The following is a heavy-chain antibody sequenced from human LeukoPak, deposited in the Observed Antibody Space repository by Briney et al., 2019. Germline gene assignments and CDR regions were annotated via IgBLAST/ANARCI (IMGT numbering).Heavy chain of an antibody. D-gene: IGHD3-10*01. CDR3: AKDQSYYYASGSNYNWFDP. J-gene: IGHJ5*02. CDR1: GFTFSTYG. V-gene: IGHV3-30*18. Sequence: GRSLRLSCAASGFTFSTYGMHWVRQAPGKGLEWVAVISYDGSNKFYADSVQGRFTISRDNPRNTLFLQMNSLRHEDTAVYYCAKDQSYYYASGSNYNWFDPWGQGTLVTVSS. CDR2: ISYDGSNK.